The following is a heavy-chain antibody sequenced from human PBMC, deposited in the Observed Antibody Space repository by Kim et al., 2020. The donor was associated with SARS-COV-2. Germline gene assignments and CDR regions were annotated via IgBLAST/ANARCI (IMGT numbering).Heavy chain of an antibody. D-gene: IGHD3-3*01. J-gene: IGHJ4*02. CDR2: ISAYNGKT. Sequence: ASVKVSCKVSGYTFTGYGISWVRQAPGQGLEWMGCISAYNGKTIYAQKLQGRVTMTTDTSTNTAYMELRSLRSGDTAVYYCASAGRRITIFGVVTAFDYWGQGTLVTVSS. CDR1: GYTFTGYG. V-gene: IGHV1-18*01. CDR3: ASAGRRITIFGVVTAFDY.